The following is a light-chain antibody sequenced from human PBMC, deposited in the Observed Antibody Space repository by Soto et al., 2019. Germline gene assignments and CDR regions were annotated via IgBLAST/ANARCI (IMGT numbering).Light chain of an antibody. Sequence: IQLTQSPSFLSASVGDRVTITCRSSQDIRSSLAWYQQQPVKAPKLLLYDASTLQTGVPSRLLVSGSWTAVTLTISSMQHEDYATYSCQQLAYCPTGTFGGGTKVEIK. CDR2: DAS. CDR1: QDIRSS. V-gene: IGKV1-9*01. J-gene: IGKJ4*01. CDR3: QQLAYCPTGT.